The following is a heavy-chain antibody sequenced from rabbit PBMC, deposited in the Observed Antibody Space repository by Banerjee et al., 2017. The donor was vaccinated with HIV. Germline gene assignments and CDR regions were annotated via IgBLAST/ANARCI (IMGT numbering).Heavy chain of an antibody. J-gene: IGHJ4*01. Sequence: QEQLVESGGGLVQPGGSLKLSCTASGFSFSNKAVMCWVRQAPGKGLEWIACINAITGKAVYASWAKGRFTFSKTSSTTVTLQMTSLTAADTATYFCARGSAAMTMVITGFYLNLWGPGTLVTV. CDR2: INAITGKA. CDR3: ARGSAAMTMVITGFYLNL. V-gene: IGHV1S45*01. D-gene: IGHD2-1*01. CDR1: GFSFSNKAV.